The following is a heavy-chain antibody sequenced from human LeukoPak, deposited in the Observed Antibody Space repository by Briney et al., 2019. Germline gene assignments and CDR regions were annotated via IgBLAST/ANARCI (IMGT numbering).Heavy chain of an antibody. J-gene: IGHJ4*02. Sequence: GGSLRLSCAASGFTFSSYSMNWVRQAPGKGLEWVSSISSSSYIYYADSVKGRFTISRDNAKNSLYLQMNSLRAEDTAVYYCARDNDYSSEIDYWGQGTLVTVSS. V-gene: IGHV3-21*01. CDR1: GFTFSSYS. D-gene: IGHD4-11*01. CDR2: ISSSSYI. CDR3: ARDNDYSSEIDY.